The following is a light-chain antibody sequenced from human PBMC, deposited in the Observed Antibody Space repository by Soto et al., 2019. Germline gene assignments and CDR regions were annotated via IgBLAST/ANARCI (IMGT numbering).Light chain of an antibody. J-gene: IGKJ1*01. CDR2: AAS. Sequence: DIKMTQSPSSLSASVGDRVTITCRASQSVNTYLHWYQQKAGQAPKLLIYAASNLQSGVPSRFSGRGSGTDFTLTISVLQPEDSATYYCQQTYKTPLTFGQGTKVDI. CDR1: QSVNTY. CDR3: QQTYKTPLT. V-gene: IGKV1-39*01.